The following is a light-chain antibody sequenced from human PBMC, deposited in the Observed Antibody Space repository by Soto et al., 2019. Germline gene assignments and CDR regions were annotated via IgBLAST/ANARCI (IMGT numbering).Light chain of an antibody. V-gene: IGLV2-14*01. J-gene: IGLJ3*02. CDR1: SSDVGGYNY. CDR3: SSYTSSSTWG. Sequence: QSALTQPASVSGSPGQSITISCTGTSSDVGGYNYVSWYQQHPGKAPKLMIYEVSNRPSGVSNRFSGSKSGNTASLTISGLQAEDDADYYCSSYTSSSTWGFGGGTKLTVL. CDR2: EVS.